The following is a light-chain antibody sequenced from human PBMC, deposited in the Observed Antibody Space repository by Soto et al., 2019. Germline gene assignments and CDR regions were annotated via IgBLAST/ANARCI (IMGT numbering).Light chain of an antibody. V-gene: IGKV1-5*03. Sequence: DIQMTQSPSTLSASIGDTVTITCRTSQSVDTWLAWYQHKAGKAPKLLIYRASSLATGVPSRFSGSGSGTALTLTITSLQLDDFATYYCQHYNDYSRVFGQGTQVEIK. CDR2: RAS. CDR1: QSVDTW. J-gene: IGKJ1*01. CDR3: QHYNDYSRV.